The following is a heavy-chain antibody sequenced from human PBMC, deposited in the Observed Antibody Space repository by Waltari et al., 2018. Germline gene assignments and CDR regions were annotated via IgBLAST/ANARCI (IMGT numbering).Heavy chain of an antibody. J-gene: IGHJ4*02. D-gene: IGHD6-19*01. CDR1: GFTFSSYA. CDR2: ISYDGSNK. CDR3: ARDGDSSGWYDY. Sequence: QVQLVESGGGVVQPGRSLRLSCAASGFTFSSYAMPWVRQAPGKGLEWVAVISYDGSNKYYADSVKGRFTISRDNSKNTLYLQMNSLRAEDTAVYYCARDGDSSGWYDYWGQGTLVTVSS. V-gene: IGHV3-30-3*01.